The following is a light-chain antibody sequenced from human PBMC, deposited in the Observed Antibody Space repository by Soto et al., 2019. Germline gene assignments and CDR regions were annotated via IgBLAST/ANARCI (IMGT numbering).Light chain of an antibody. Sequence: QSVLAQPASVSGSPGQSITISCTGTSSDVGDYNYVSWYQQHPGKAPKLMIYDVNNRPSGVSNRFSGSKSGNTASLTISGLQAEDDADYYCSSYTSSRSIVLFGGGTKLTVL. J-gene: IGLJ2*01. CDR2: DVN. CDR1: SSDVGDYNY. V-gene: IGLV2-14*03. CDR3: SSYTSSRSIVL.